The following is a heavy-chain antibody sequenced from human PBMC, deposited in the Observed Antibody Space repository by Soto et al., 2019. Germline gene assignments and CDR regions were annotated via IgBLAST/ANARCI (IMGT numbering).Heavy chain of an antibody. CDR3: ASARGYGLVN. CDR1: GGTFSSHG. V-gene: IGHV1-69*14. D-gene: IGHD2-15*01. J-gene: IGHJ4*02. CDR2: RIPLFGIT. Sequence: QVPLVQSVAEVKKPGSSVKGSCKASGGTFSSHGFTWVRQAAGQGLEWIGGRIPLFGITNHTQKFQDRVTISADTSTSTASMELRGLRCDDMSVYNCASARGYGLVNWCPGNLLTVSS.